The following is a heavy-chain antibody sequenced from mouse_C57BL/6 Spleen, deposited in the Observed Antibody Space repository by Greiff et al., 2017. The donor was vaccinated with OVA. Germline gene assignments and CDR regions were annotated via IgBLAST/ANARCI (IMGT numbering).Heavy chain of an antibody. CDR1: GFTFSSYG. CDR3: ARAGGSSYYFDY. Sequence: EVQLQESGGDLVKPGGSLKLSCAASGFTFSSYGMSWVRQTPDKRLEWVATISSGGSYTYYPDRVKGRFTISRDNAKNTLYLQMSSLKSEDTAMYYCARAGGSSYYFDYWGQGTTLTVSS. V-gene: IGHV5-6*01. D-gene: IGHD1-1*01. J-gene: IGHJ2*01. CDR2: ISSGGSYT.